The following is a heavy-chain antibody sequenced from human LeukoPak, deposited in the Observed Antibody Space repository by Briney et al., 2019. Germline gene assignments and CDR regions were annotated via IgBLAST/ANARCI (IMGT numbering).Heavy chain of an antibody. CDR2: IKQDGSEK. J-gene: IGHJ4*02. D-gene: IGHD2-2*01. Sequence: GGSLRLSCAASGFTFSSYWMSWVRQAPGKGLEWVANIKQDGSEKYYVDSVKGRFTISRDNAKNSLYLQMNSLRAEDTAVYYCAKDHDIVVVPAAVDYWGQGTLVTVSS. CDR3: AKDHDIVVVPAAVDY. V-gene: IGHV3-7*03. CDR1: GFTFSSYW.